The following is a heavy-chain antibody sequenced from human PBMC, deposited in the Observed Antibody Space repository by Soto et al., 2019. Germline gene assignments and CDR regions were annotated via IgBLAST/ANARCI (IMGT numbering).Heavy chain of an antibody. J-gene: IGHJ6*03. Sequence: PGGSLRLSCAASGFTFSSYAMSWVRQAPGKGLEWVSAISGSGGSTYYADSVKGRFTISRDNSKNTLYLQMNSLRAEDTAVYYCAKDYGSGVDFCYYMDVWGKGTTVTVSS. D-gene: IGHD3-10*01. CDR1: GFTFSSYA. V-gene: IGHV3-23*01. CDR3: AKDYGSGVDFCYYMDV. CDR2: ISGSGGST.